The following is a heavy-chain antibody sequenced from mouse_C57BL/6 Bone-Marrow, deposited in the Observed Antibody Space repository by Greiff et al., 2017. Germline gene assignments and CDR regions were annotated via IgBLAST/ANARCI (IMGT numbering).Heavy chain of an antibody. Sequence: VQLQQSGAELVKPGASVPLSFQASGYTFTEYPIHLVNQRSVPGLEWTGWFYPGSGSLKYNEKFKDKATLTADTSSSTVYMELSRLTSEDSAVYFCARHEGYYYGSSYDYWGQGTTHTVSS. V-gene: IGHV1-62-2*01. CDR3: ARHEGYYYGSSYDY. CDR2: FYPGSGSL. J-gene: IGHJ2*01. D-gene: IGHD1-1*01. CDR1: GYTFTEYP.